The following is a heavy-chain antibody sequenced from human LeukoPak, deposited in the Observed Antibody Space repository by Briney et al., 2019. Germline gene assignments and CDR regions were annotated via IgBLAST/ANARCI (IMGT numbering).Heavy chain of an antibody. CDR3: ARYSNYGDYYYYYMDV. V-gene: IGHV3-66*01. CDR1: EFSVGSNY. J-gene: IGHJ6*03. Sequence: GGSLRLSCAASEFSVGSNYMTWVRQAPGKGLEWVSLIYSGGSTYYADSVKGRFTISRDNSKNTLYLQMNSLRAEDTAVYYCARYSNYGDYYYYYMDVWGKGTTVTVSS. CDR2: IYSGGST. D-gene: IGHD4-11*01.